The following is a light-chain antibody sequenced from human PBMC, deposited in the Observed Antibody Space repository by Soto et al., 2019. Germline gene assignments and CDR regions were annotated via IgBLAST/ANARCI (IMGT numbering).Light chain of an antibody. CDR3: SSYTSTSTVV. Sequence: QSALTQPASVSGSPGQSITISCTGTSIDVGGYNYVSWYQHHPGKAPKLMIYDVSNRPSGVSNRFSGSKSDNTASLTISGLQAEDEADYYCSSYTSTSTVVFGGGTKLTVL. CDR2: DVS. V-gene: IGLV2-14*03. CDR1: SIDVGGYNY. J-gene: IGLJ2*01.